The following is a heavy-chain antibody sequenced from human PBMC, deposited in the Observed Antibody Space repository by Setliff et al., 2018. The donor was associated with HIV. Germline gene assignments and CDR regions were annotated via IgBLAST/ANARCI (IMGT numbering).Heavy chain of an antibody. CDR3: ATHGAQ. CDR1: GGSTSSSSYY. D-gene: IGHD1-26*01. CDR2: VYYSGST. J-gene: IGHJ4*02. Sequence: SETLSLTCSASGGSTSSSSYYWAWVRQPPGKGPEWIGSVYYSGSTHNNPSLKSRVTISVDTSKNQFSLKLSSVTAADTAVYYCATHGAQWGQGTLVTVSS. V-gene: IGHV4-39*01.